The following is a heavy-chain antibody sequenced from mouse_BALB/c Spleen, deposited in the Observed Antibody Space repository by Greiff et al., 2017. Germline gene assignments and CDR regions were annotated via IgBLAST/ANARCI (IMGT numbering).Heavy chain of an antibody. CDR2: IDPENGNT. V-gene: IGHV14-1*02. CDR1: GFNIKDYY. Sequence: EVKLQESGAELVRPGALVKLSCKASGFNIKDYYMHWVKQRPEQGLEWIGWIDPENGNTIYDPKFQGKASITADTSSNTAYLQLSSLTSEDTAVYYCARATGFAYWGQGTLVTVSA. CDR3: ARATGFAY. D-gene: IGHD1-1*01. J-gene: IGHJ3*01.